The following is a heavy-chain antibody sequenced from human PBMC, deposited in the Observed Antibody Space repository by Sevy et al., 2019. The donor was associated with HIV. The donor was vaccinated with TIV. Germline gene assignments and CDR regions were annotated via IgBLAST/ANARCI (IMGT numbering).Heavy chain of an antibody. Sequence: GGYLRPSCAASGFTFSNAWMSWVRQAPGKGLEWVGRIKSKTEGATRDFAAPVKGRLLISRDDSRNTVYLQMNSLKTEDTAVYYCTAGVGASDFDYWGQGTLVTVSS. CDR2: IKSKTEGATR. CDR3: TAGVGASDFDY. J-gene: IGHJ4*02. CDR1: GFTFSNAW. V-gene: IGHV3-15*01. D-gene: IGHD1-26*01.